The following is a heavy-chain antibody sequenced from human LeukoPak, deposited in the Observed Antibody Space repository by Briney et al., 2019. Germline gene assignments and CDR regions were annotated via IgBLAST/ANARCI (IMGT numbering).Heavy chain of an antibody. Sequence: GGSLRLSCAASGFTFSSYDMHWVRQATGKGLEWVSAIGTAGDTYYPGSVKGRFTISRENAKNSLYLQMNSLRAGDTAVYYCARGAPHYYGMDVWGQGTTVTVSS. CDR2: IGTAGDT. J-gene: IGHJ6*02. CDR3: ARGAPHYYGMDV. CDR1: GFTFSSYD. V-gene: IGHV3-13*01.